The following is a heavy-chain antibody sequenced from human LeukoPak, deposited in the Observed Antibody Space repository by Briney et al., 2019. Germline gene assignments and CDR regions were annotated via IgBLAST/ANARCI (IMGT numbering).Heavy chain of an antibody. D-gene: IGHD6-19*01. CDR2: MNPNSGNT. CDR1: GYTFTSYD. J-gene: IGHJ6*03. Sequence: ASVKVSCKASGYTFTSYDINWVRQATGQGLEWMGWMNPNSGNTGYAQKFQDRVTMTRNTSISTAYMELSSLRSEDTAVYYCASYGGIAVAGTGSRRPRPGYYYMDVWGKGTTVTVSS. V-gene: IGHV1-8*01. CDR3: ASYGGIAVAGTGSRRPRPGYYYMDV.